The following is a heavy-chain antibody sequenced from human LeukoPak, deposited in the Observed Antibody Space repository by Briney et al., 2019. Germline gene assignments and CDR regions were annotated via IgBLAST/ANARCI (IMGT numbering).Heavy chain of an antibody. CDR3: ARRSGFGEDLPHDAFDI. CDR1: GYTFTTYG. J-gene: IGHJ3*02. CDR2: ISTYNGDT. V-gene: IGHV1-18*01. D-gene: IGHD3-10*01. Sequence: ASVKVSCKASGYTFTTYGISWVRQAPGQGLEWMGWISTYNGDTNYAQKLQGRVTMTTDTSTSTAYMGLRSLRSDDTAVYYCARRSGFGEDLPHDAFDIWGQGAMVTVSS.